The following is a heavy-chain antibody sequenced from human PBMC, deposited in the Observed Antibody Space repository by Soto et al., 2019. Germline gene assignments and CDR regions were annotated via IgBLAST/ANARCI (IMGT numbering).Heavy chain of an antibody. D-gene: IGHD3-10*01. V-gene: IGHV1-69*02. CDR2: IIPILGIA. CDR3: ARGSLDGSGSAARYYFDY. Sequence: QVQLVQSGAEVKKPGSSVKVSCKASGVTFSSYTISWVRQAPGQGLEWMGRIIPILGIANYAQKFQGRVTITADKSTSTAYMELSSLRSEDTAVYYCARGSLDGSGSAARYYFDYWGQGTLVTVSS. J-gene: IGHJ4*02. CDR1: GVTFSSYT.